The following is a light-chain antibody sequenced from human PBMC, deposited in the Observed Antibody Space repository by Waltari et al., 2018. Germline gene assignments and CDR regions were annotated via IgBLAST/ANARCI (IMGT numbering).Light chain of an antibody. J-gene: IGLJ3*02. Sequence: QSVLTQPPSASGTPGQRVTISCSGSTTNIGSNSVHWYQQLPGAAPKLLIYRNDQRPSGVPDRFSGSKTGTSASRAISGLRSEDEADYYCAAWDDSLRGFIMFGGGTKLTVL. CDR1: TTNIGSNS. V-gene: IGLV1-47*01. CDR2: RND. CDR3: AAWDDSLRGFIM.